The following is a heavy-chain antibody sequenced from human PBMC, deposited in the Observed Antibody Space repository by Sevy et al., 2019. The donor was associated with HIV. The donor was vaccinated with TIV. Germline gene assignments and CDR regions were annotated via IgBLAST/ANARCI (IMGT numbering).Heavy chain of an antibody. V-gene: IGHV3-66*01. J-gene: IGHJ4*02. D-gene: IGHD5-18*01. CDR3: ARGKSGYGYGLDY. Sequence: GGSLRLSCAASGFPVSSNYMSWVRQAPGKGLEWVSVIYSDGSTYHADYVKGRFTISRVNSKNTLYLQMNSLRVEDTAVYYCARGKSGYGYGLDYWGQGTLVTVSS. CDR2: IYSDGST. CDR1: GFPVSSNY.